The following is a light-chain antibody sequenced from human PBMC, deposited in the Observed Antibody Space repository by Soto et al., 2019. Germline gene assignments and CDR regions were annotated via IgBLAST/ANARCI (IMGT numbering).Light chain of an antibody. CDR3: ATWDDSLNVV. V-gene: IGLV2-11*01. Sequence: QSALTQPRSVSGSPGQSVTISCTGTSSDVGAYNYVSWNQQHPGKVPKLLIYDVTRRPSGVPDRFSGSKSGTSASLAISGLLSEDEADYYCATWDDSLNVVFGGGTKLTVL. CDR2: DVT. J-gene: IGLJ2*01. CDR1: SSDVGAYNY.